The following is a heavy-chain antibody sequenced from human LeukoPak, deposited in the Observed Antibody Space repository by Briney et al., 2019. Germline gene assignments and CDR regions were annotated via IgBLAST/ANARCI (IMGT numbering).Heavy chain of an antibody. Sequence: SETLSLTCAVSGGSISSGGYSWSWIRQPPGKGLEWIGYIYHSGSTYYSPSLKSRVTISVDRSKNQFSLKLSSVTAADTAVYYCARGTELASWFDPWGQGTLVTVSS. CDR3: ARGTELASWFDP. D-gene: IGHD1-1*01. J-gene: IGHJ5*02. CDR1: GGSISSGGYS. V-gene: IGHV4-30-2*01. CDR2: IYHSGST.